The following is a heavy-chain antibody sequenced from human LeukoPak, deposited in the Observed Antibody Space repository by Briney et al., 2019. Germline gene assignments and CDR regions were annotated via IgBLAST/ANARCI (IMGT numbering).Heavy chain of an antibody. V-gene: IGHV3-23*01. J-gene: IGHJ4*02. D-gene: IGHD1-14*01. Sequence: PGGSLRLSCAASGFTFSSYAITWVRQAPGKGLEWVSVMSGSSGSTYYADSVKGRFTISRDNAKNSVYLQMNSLRAEDTAVYYCATDPAGIGSESYWGQGTLVTVSS. CDR3: ATDPAGIGSESY. CDR2: MSGSSGST. CDR1: GFTFSSYA.